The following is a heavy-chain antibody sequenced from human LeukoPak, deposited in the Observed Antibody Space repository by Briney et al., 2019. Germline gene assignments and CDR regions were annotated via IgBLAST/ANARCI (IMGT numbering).Heavy chain of an antibody. CDR3: AVFDSGSYRSSH. CDR2: VDPEDGET. CDR1: GYTFTSYY. V-gene: IGHV1-69-2*01. Sequence: ASVKVSCKASGYTFTSYYMHWVRQAPGQGLEWMGLVDPEDGETIYAEKFQGRVTITADTSTDTAYMELSSLRSEDTAVYYCAVFDSGSYRSSHWGQGTLVTVSS. D-gene: IGHD1-26*01. J-gene: IGHJ4*02.